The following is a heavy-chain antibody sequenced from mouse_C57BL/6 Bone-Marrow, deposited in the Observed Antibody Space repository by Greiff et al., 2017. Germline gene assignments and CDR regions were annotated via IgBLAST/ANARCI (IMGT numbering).Heavy chain of an antibody. J-gene: IGHJ2*01. D-gene: IGHD5-1*01. CDR2: FHPYNDDT. Sequence: QVQLQQSGAELVKPGASVKMSCTASGYTFTTYPIEWMKQNPGKSLEWIGNFHPYNDDTKYNEKFKGKATLTVEKSSNTVYLELSRLTSDDSAVYYCARSSTFFYCFDYWGQGTTLTVSA. CDR3: ARSSTFFYCFDY. V-gene: IGHV1-47*01. CDR1: GYTFTTYP.